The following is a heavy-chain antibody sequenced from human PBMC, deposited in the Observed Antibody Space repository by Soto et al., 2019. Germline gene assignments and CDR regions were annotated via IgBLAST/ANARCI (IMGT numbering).Heavy chain of an antibody. V-gene: IGHV5-10-1*01. CDR1: GYSFTSYW. CDR2: IDPTDSYA. D-gene: IGHD2-2*01. Sequence: PGESLKISCKGSGYSFTSYWISWVRQMPGKGLEWMGRIDPTDSYANYSPSFQGHVTISADKSISTAYLQWSSLKASDTAMYYCASPSGYCSSTSCSYYYYGMDVWGQGTTVTVSS. J-gene: IGHJ6*02. CDR3: ASPSGYCSSTSCSYYYYGMDV.